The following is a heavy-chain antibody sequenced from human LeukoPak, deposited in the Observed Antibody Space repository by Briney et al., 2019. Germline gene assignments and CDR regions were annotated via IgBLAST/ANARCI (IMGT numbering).Heavy chain of an antibody. CDR2: IYTSGST. J-gene: IGHJ4*02. D-gene: IGHD6-19*01. CDR1: GGSISSGSYY. CDR3: ARAWQWLPLDS. Sequence: PSETLSLTCTVSGGSISSGSYYWSWIRQPAGKGLEWIGRIYTSGSTNYNPSLKSRVTMSADTSKNQFSLKLTSVTAADTAVYYCARAWQWLPLDSWGQGTLVTVSS. V-gene: IGHV4-61*02.